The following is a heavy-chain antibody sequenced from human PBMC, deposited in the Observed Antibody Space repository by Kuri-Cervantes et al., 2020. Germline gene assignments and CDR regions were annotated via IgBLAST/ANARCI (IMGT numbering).Heavy chain of an antibody. CDR2: IYYSGST. Sequence: GSLSLSCTVSGGSISSYYWSWIRQPPGKGLEWIGYIYYSGSTNHNPSLKSRVTISVDTSKNQLSLKLSSVTAADTAVYYCARGAPQYCSGGSCFYYYYYGMDVWGQGTTVTVSS. CDR1: GGSISSYY. CDR3: ARGAPQYCSGGSCFYYYYYGMDV. J-gene: IGHJ6*02. D-gene: IGHD2-15*01. V-gene: IGHV4-59*01.